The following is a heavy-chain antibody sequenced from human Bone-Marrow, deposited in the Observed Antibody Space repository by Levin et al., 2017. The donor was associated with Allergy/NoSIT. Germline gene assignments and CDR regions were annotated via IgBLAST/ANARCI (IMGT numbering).Heavy chain of an antibody. V-gene: IGHV1-69*13. CDR1: GGSFDSFI. Sequence: SVKVSCKASGGSFDSFITTWVRQAPGQGLEWMGGIIPLFGTTNYAQKFQGRLTITADESTSTAYMELSSLRSGDTALYFCVSNFFGGYYYMDVWGNGTTVTVSS. J-gene: IGHJ6*03. CDR3: VSNFFGGYYYMDV. CDR2: IIPLFGTT. D-gene: IGHD3-10*01.